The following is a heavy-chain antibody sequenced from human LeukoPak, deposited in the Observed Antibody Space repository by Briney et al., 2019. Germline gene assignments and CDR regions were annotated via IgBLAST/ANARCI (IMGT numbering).Heavy chain of an antibody. CDR3: ARHVSGYNWNYLHWFDP. J-gene: IGHJ5*02. D-gene: IGHD1-7*01. CDR2: IYTSGST. Sequence: SETLSLTCTVSGGSISSYYWSWIRQPPGKGLEWIGYIYTSGSTNYNPSLKSRVTISVDTSKNQFSLKLSSVTAADTAVYYCARHVSGYNWNYLHWFDPWGQETLVTVSS. V-gene: IGHV4-4*09. CDR1: GGSISSYY.